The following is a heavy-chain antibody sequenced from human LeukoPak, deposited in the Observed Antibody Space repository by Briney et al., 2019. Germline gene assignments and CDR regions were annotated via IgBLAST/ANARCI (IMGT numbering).Heavy chain of an antibody. Sequence: GGSLRLSCAASGFTFSSYAMSWVRQAPGKGLEWVSGISGSGSSTYYADSVKGRFTISRDNPKSTLHLQMNSLRAEDTAVYYCAKDRDYVWGSYRYGSFDFWGQGTLVTVSS. V-gene: IGHV3-23*01. CDR2: ISGSGSST. CDR1: GFTFSSYA. D-gene: IGHD3-16*02. CDR3: AKDRDYVWGSYRYGSFDF. J-gene: IGHJ4*02.